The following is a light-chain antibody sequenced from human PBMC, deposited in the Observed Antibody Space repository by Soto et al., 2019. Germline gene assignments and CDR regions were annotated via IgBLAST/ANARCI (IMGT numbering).Light chain of an antibody. CDR1: QSVSSNY. CDR3: QQYGSSPRT. J-gene: IGKJ1*01. V-gene: IGKV3-20*01. Sequence: EIVLTQSPGTLSLSPGERATLSCRASQSVSSNYLARYQQKPGQAPRFLIYGASTRANGIPDRFSRSGSGTDFTLSISRLEPEDFAVYYCQQYGSSPRTFGQETKVDIK. CDR2: GAS.